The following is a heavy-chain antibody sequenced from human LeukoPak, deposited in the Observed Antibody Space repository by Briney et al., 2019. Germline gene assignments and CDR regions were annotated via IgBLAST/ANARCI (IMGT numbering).Heavy chain of an antibody. V-gene: IGHV4-39*07. J-gene: IGHJ5*02. Sequence: SETLSLTCTVSGGSISSSSYYWGWIRQPPGKGLEWIGSIYYSGSTYYNPSLKSRVTISVDTSKNQFSLKLSSVTAADTAVYYCARGSRITIFGVVMAWFDPWGQGTLVTVSS. CDR3: ARGSRITIFGVVMAWFDP. CDR1: GGSISSSSYY. D-gene: IGHD3-3*01. CDR2: IYYSGST.